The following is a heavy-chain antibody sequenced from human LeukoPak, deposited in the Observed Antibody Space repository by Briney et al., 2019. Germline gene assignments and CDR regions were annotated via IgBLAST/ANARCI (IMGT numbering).Heavy chain of an antibody. Sequence: GASVKVSCKASGYTFTRYGITWVRQAPGRGLEWMGWISTVNGDTNYARNLQGRATMTTDTSTTTAYMELKNLRSDDTAVYYCARGIAPDQYWGQGTLVTVSS. CDR3: ARGIAPDQY. J-gene: IGHJ4*02. CDR1: GYTFTRYG. CDR2: ISTVNGDT. D-gene: IGHD1-14*01. V-gene: IGHV1-18*04.